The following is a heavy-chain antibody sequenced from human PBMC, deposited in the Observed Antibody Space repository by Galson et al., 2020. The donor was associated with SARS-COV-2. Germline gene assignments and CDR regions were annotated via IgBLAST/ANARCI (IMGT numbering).Heavy chain of an antibody. CDR2: ISYDGSNK. CDR3: AKAKFDRSGYGPDHYGMDV. CDR1: GFTFSRYG. J-gene: IGHJ6*02. D-gene: IGHD3-22*01. Sequence: PGGSLRLSCAASGFTFSRYGMHWVRQAPGKGLEWVALISYDGSNKFYGDSVKGRFTISRDNSKNTLYLQMNSLRVEDTAVYYCAKAKFDRSGYGPDHYGMDVWGQGTTVTVSS. V-gene: IGHV3-30*18.